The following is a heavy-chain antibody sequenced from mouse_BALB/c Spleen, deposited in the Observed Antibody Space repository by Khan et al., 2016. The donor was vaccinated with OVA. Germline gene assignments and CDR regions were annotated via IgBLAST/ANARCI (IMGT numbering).Heavy chain of an antibody. CDR1: GYTFTDYV. CDR2: IYPGSGTT. CDR3: AKNYASGFAY. V-gene: IGHV1-77*01. Sequence: QVQLQQSGPELVKPGASVKMSCKASGYTFTDYVINWVKQRTGQGLEWIGEIYPGSGTTYYNEKFKGKATLTADKSSNTAYMQLSSLTSEDSAVYFCAKNYASGFAYWGQGTLVTVSA. J-gene: IGHJ3*01. D-gene: IGHD6-1*01.